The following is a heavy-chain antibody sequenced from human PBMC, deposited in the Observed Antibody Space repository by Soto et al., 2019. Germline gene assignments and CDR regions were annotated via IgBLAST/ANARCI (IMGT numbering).Heavy chain of an antibody. D-gene: IGHD3-9*01. Sequence: GGSLRLSCAASGFTVSSNYMSWVRQAPGKGLEWVSVIYSGGSTYYADSVKGRFTISRDNSKNTLYLQMDSLRVDDTAVYYWASDRYFAWPTAGHDWGQGTLVTVSS. CDR1: GFTVSSNY. J-gene: IGHJ4*02. CDR3: ASDRYFAWPTAGHD. V-gene: IGHV3-53*01. CDR2: IYSGGST.